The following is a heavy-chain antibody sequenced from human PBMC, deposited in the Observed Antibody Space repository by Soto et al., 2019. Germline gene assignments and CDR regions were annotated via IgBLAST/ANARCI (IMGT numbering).Heavy chain of an antibody. CDR3: ARDLRGYCSSTSCFSGFYYYGMDV. Sequence: ESGGGLVKPGGSLRLSCAASGFTFSSYSMNWVRQAPGKGLEWVSSISSSSSYIYYADSVKGRFTISRDNAKNSLYLQMNSLRAEDTAVYYCARDLRGYCSSTSCFSGFYYYGMDVWGQGTTVTVSS. CDR2: ISSSSSYI. J-gene: IGHJ6*02. V-gene: IGHV3-21*01. CDR1: GFTFSSYS. D-gene: IGHD2-2*01.